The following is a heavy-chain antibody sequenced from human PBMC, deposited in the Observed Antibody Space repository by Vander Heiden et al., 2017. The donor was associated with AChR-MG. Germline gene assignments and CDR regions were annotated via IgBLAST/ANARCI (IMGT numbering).Heavy chain of an antibody. CDR2: ISWNSGSI. D-gene: IGHD3-3*01. CDR1: GFTFDDYA. J-gene: IGHJ6*03. CDR3: AKDLRGKAVQFYYYMDV. Sequence: EVQLVESGGGLVQPGRSLRLSCAASGFTFDDYAMHWVRQAPGKGLEWVSGISWNSGSIGYADSVKGRFTISRDNAKNSLYLQMNSLRAEDTALYYCAKDLRGKAVQFYYYMDVWGKGTTVTVSS. V-gene: IGHV3-9*01.